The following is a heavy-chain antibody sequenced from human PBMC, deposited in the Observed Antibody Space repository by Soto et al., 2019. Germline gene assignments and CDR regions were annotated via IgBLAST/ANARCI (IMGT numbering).Heavy chain of an antibody. Sequence: LSLTCAVYGGFLSESYWTWIRQPPGKGLEWIGEINHVGGTNYNPSLKSRVTMSVDTSQNQFSLRLISVTAADTAMYFCVRIRYQLPSSVLWLDPWGQGTPVPVSS. CDR3: VRIRYQLPSSVLWLDP. CDR1: GGFLSESY. V-gene: IGHV4-34*01. J-gene: IGHJ5*02. CDR2: INHVGGT. D-gene: IGHD3-16*01.